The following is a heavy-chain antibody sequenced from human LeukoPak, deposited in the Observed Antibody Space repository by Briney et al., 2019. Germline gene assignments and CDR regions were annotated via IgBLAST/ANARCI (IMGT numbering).Heavy chain of an antibody. CDR2: ISGSGGST. CDR1: GFTFSSYA. CDR3: AKGHYDFWSGYRDFDY. Sequence: GGSLRLSCAASGFTFSSYAMSWVRQAPGKGLEWVSAISGSGGSTYYADSVKGRFTISRDNSKNTLYLQMNSLRAEDTAVYYCAKGHYDFWSGYRDFDYWGQGTLVTVSS. J-gene: IGHJ4*02. V-gene: IGHV3-23*01. D-gene: IGHD3-3*01.